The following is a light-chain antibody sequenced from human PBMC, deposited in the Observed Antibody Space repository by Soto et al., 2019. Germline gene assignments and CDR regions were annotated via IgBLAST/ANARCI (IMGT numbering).Light chain of an antibody. V-gene: IGLV2-14*01. Sequence: QSALTQPASVSGSPGQSITISCTGTSSDVGRYNYVSWYQQHPGKAPKVVIYEVGNRPSGVSNRFSGSKSGNMASLTVSGLQAEDEADYYCSSYTSRTTQVFGTETKLTVL. CDR2: EVG. J-gene: IGLJ1*01. CDR3: SSYTSRTTQV. CDR1: SSDVGRYNY.